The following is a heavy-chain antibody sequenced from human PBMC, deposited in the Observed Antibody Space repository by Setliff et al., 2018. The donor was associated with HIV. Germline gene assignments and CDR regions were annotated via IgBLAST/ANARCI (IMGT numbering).Heavy chain of an antibody. D-gene: IGHD4-17*01. CDR3: ARDDYANTDLDF. CDR1: ADTFTNCL. V-gene: IGHV1-46*01. Sequence: ASVKVSCKASADTFTNCLINWVRQAPGQGLEWMGIINPSGGGTNYAQKFQDRVTMTRDTSTTTVYMDLRSLRSEDTAVYYCARDDYANTDLDFWGPGTLVTVSS. J-gene: IGHJ4*02. CDR2: INPSGGGT.